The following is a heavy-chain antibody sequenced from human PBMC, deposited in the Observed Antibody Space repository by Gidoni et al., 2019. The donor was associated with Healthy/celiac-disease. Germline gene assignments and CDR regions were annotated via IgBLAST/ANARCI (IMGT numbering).Heavy chain of an antibody. CDR3: AMGDPDIVVVPAARDY. Sequence: EVQLLESGGGLLQPGGSLRLSCAASGFTFSSNAMSWVRQAPGKGLEWVSAIRGSGGSTDYADSVKGRFTISRDNSKNTLYLQMNSLRAEDTAVYYCAMGDPDIVVVPAARDYWGQGTLVTVSS. V-gene: IGHV3-23*01. D-gene: IGHD2-2*01. CDR1: GFTFSSNA. CDR2: IRGSGGST. J-gene: IGHJ4*02.